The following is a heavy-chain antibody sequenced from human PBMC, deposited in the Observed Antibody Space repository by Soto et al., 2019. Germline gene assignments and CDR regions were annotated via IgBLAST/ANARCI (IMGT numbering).Heavy chain of an antibody. CDR3: TTEIYGSGSLDACDV. V-gene: IGHV3-15*01. Sequence: GGSLRLSCAASGFTFSNAWMSWVRQAPGKGLEWVGRIKSKTDGGTTDYAAPVKGRFIISRDDSKNTMYLQMNSLKTEDTAVYYCTTEIYGSGSLDACDVWGQGTMVTVAS. J-gene: IGHJ3*01. CDR1: GFTFSNAW. D-gene: IGHD3-10*01. CDR2: IKSKTDGGTT.